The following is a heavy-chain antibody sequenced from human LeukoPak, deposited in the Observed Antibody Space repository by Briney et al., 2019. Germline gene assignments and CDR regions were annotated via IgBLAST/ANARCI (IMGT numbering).Heavy chain of an antibody. CDR2: INPSGGST. CDR3: ARDSLGYCSGGSCRYAFDI. V-gene: IGHV1-46*01. CDR1: GYTFTSYY. D-gene: IGHD2-15*01. Sequence: ASVKVSCKASGYTFTSYYMHWVRQAPGQGLEWMGIINPSGGSTSYAQKFQGRVTMTRDTSTSTVYMELSSLRSEDTAVYYCARDSLGYCSGGSCRYAFDIWGQGTMVTVFS. J-gene: IGHJ3*02.